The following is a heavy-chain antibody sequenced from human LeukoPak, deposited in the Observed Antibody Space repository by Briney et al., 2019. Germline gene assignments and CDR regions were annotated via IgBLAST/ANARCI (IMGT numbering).Heavy chain of an antibody. V-gene: IGHV1-2*02. J-gene: IGHJ4*02. D-gene: IGHD1-26*01. CDR1: AYTFTDYY. Sequence: GASVTVSCMAYAYTFTDYYIHWVRQAPGQGDEWMGWINPNSGGTNYAQKFQGRVTMTRDTSISTAYMELSRLRSDDTAVYYCAREGPIVGATHLVDYWGQGTLVTVSS. CDR3: AREGPIVGATHLVDY. CDR2: INPNSGGT.